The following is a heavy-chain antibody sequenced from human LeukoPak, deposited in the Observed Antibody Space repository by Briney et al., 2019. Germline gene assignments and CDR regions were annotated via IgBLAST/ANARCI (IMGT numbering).Heavy chain of an antibody. CDR3: AKQHSSGWYGPYYMEV. CDR1: GGSISSYY. CDR2: IYYIGST. V-gene: IGHV4-59*08. J-gene: IGHJ6*03. D-gene: IGHD6-19*01. Sequence: SETLSLTCTVSGGSISSYYWSWIRQPPGKGLEWIGYIYYIGSTNYNPSLKSRVTISVDTSKNQFSLKLSSVTAADTAVYYCAKQHSSGWYGPYYMEVWGKGTTVTVSS.